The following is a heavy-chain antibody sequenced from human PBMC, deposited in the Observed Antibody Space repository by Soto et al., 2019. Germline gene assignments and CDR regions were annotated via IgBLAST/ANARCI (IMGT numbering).Heavy chain of an antibody. CDR3: ARSALRTGTTWDDAFDI. D-gene: IGHD1-7*01. V-gene: IGHV1-3*01. Sequence: GASVKVSCKASGYTFTSYAMHWVRQAPGQRLEWMGWINAGNGNTKYSQKFQGRVTITRDTSASTAYMELSSLRSEDTAVYYCARSALRTGTTWDDAFDIWGQGTMVTVSS. CDR2: INAGNGNT. J-gene: IGHJ3*02. CDR1: GYTFTSYA.